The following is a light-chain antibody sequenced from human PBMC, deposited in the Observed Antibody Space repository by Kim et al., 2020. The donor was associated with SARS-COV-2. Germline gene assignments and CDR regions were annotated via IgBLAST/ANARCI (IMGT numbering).Light chain of an antibody. Sequence: SASVEDNFTSNCRASQGISGWLAWYQQKPGKAPKLLIYAASSLQSGVPSRFSGSGSGTDFTLTISSLQPEDFATYYCQQANSFPYTFGQGTKLEIK. V-gene: IGKV1-12*01. CDR2: AAS. J-gene: IGKJ2*01. CDR3: QQANSFPYT. CDR1: QGISGW.